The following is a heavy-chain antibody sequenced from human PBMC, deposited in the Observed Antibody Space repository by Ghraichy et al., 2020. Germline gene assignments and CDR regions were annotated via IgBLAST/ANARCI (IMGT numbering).Heavy chain of an antibody. CDR3: ARKYDFWSGYDP. CDR2: ISSSGATQ. CDR1: GFTFSSYE. J-gene: IGHJ5*02. V-gene: IGHV3-48*03. Sequence: GSLRLSCAASGFTFSSYEMNWVRQAPGKGLEWLSYISSSGATQYYADSVKGRFTISRDNAKNSLYLQMNSLRAEDTAVYYCARKYDFWSGYDPWGQGTLVTVSS. D-gene: IGHD3-3*01.